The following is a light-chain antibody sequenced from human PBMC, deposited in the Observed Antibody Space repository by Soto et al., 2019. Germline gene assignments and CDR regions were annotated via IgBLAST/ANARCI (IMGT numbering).Light chain of an antibody. CDR1: QSVSSSY. V-gene: IGKV3D-20*02. CDR2: DAS. CDR3: QQCNNWPLIT. J-gene: IGKJ5*01. Sequence: ESVLTQSPGTLSLSPGERVTLSCRASQSVSSSYLAWYQQKPGQAPRLLIYDASNRATGIPARFSGSGSGTDFTLTISSLQSEDSAVYYCQQCNNWPLITFGQGTRLEIK.